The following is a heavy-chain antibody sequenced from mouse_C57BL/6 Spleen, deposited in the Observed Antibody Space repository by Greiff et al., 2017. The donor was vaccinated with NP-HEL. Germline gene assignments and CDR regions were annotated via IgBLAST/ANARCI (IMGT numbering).Heavy chain of an antibody. CDR2: INPSNGGT. Sequence: QVQLQQPGAELVKPGASVKLSCKASGYTFTSYWMHWVKQRPGQGLEWIGNINPSNGGTNYNEKFKGKATLTVDKSSSTAYMQLISLTSADSAVVYYARGDGYCDWIAYWGQGTLVTVSA. J-gene: IGHJ3*01. V-gene: IGHV1-53*01. D-gene: IGHD2-3*01. CDR3: ARGDGYCDWIAY. CDR1: GYTFTSYW.